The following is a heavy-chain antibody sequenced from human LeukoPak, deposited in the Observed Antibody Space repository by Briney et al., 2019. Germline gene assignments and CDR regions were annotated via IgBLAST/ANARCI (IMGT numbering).Heavy chain of an antibody. CDR3: ARSPNYDFWSGYWGYYFDY. CDR2: ISWNSGSI. J-gene: IGHJ4*02. D-gene: IGHD3-3*01. CDR1: GFNFDDYA. V-gene: IGHV3-9*01. Sequence: GGSLRLSCAASGFNFDDYAMHWVRQAPGKGLEWVSGISWNSGSIGYADSVKGRFTISRDNAKNSLYLQMNSLRAEDTAVYYCARSPNYDFWSGYWGYYFDYWGQGTLVTVSS.